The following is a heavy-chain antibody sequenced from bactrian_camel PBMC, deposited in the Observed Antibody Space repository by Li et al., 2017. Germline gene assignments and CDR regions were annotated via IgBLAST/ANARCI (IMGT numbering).Heavy chain of an antibody. CDR2: ISSNGRTS. Sequence: HVQLVESGGGSVQTGGSLRLSCRASEFLPSEFDMVWYRQAPGHVCEMIARISSNGRTSWYVDSVKGRFTISQDDTKATLYLQMDRLTPEDTATYYCAAAGGPCCGGGHLLEEYAMDYWGKGTQVTVS. CDR1: EFLPSEFD. D-gene: IGHD7*01. V-gene: IGHV3S63*01. J-gene: IGHJ7*01.